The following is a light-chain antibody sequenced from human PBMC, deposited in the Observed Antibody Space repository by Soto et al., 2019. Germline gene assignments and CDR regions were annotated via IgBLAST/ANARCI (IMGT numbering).Light chain of an antibody. CDR2: WAS. Sequence: DIVMTQSPESLAVSLGESAPINCKSSQNILDSSNNQNNVAWYQQKPGQPPKLLIYWASTRESGVPDRFSGSGSGTAFTLSSSTLQAADVAVYYCQHDYSDFALTFGGGTKVEIK. V-gene: IGKV4-1*01. CDR1: QNILDSSNNQNN. J-gene: IGKJ4*01. CDR3: QHDYSDFALT.